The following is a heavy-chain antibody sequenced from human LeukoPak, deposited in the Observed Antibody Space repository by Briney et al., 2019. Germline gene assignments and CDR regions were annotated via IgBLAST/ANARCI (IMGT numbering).Heavy chain of an antibody. CDR1: GFTFSSYE. CDR3: ARSNRDGYNVGAFDM. V-gene: IGHV3-48*03. J-gene: IGHJ3*02. CDR2: ISDGGGSI. Sequence: GGSLRLSCAVSGFTFSSYEMNWVRQAPGKGLEWVSYISDGGGSICYADSVKGRFTISRDNAKNSLYLQMNSLRAEDTAVYYCARSNRDGYNVGAFDMWGQGTMVTVSS. D-gene: IGHD5-24*01.